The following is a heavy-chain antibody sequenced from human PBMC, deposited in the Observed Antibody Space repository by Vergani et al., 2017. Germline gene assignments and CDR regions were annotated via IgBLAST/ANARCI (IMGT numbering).Heavy chain of an antibody. J-gene: IGHJ4*02. Sequence: EVQLLESGGGLVQPGGSLRLSCAASGFTFITYAMSWVRQAPGKGLEWVPTISSDGGSTYYEDSVKGRFTISRDNSKNTLFMQMNSLTAEDTAIYYCAGPQGTSAYYYGGFDYWGQGSLVTV. CDR3: AGPQGTSAYYYGGFDY. CDR1: GFTFITYA. CDR2: ISSDGGST. V-gene: IGHV3-23*01. D-gene: IGHD3-22*01.